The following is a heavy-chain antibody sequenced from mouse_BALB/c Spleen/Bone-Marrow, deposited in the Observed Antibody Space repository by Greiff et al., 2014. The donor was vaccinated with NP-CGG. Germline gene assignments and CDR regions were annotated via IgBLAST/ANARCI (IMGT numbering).Heavy chain of an antibody. CDR2: IDPSDSET. V-gene: IGHV1-69*02. CDR1: GYTFTSYW. CDR3: ARFPIYYDSGGAMDY. J-gene: IGHJ4*01. D-gene: IGHD2-4*01. Sequence: QVQLKQSGAELVKPGAPVKLSCKASGYTFTSYWMNWVKQRPGRGLEWIGRIDPSDSETHYNQKFKDKATLTVDKSSSTAYIQLSSLTSEDPAVYYCARFPIYYDSGGAMDYWGQGTSVTVSS.